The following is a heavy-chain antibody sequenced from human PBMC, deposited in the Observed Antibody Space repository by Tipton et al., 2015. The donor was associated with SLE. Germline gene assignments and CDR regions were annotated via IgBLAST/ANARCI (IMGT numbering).Heavy chain of an antibody. V-gene: IGHV5-51*01. CDR3: ARPGSSDWCFDL. D-gene: IGHD2-15*01. CDR2: IYPGDSDT. CDR1: GYSFTSYW. J-gene: IGHJ2*01. Sequence: VQLVQSGAEVKKPGESLKISCKGSGYSFTSYWIGWVRQMPGKGLAWMGIIYPGDSDTRYSPPFQGQVTMSADKSTSTAYLQWRGLTASDPAMYYCARPGSSDWCFDLWGRGTLVTLSS.